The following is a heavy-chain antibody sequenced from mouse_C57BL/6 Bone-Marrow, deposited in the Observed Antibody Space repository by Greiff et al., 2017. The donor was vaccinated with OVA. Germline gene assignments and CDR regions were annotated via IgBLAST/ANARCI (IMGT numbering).Heavy chain of an antibody. CDR1: GFSFNTYA. J-gene: IGHJ2*01. Sequence: EVQRVESGGGLVQPKGSLKLSCAASGFSFNTYAMNWVRQAPGKGLEWVARIRSKSNNYATYYADSVKDRFTISRDESESMLYLQMNNLKTEDTAMYYCVSRGIYYDYGGSYYFDYWGQGTTLTVSS. D-gene: IGHD2-4*01. V-gene: IGHV10-1*01. CDR3: VSRGIYYDYGGSYYFDY. CDR2: IRSKSNNYAT.